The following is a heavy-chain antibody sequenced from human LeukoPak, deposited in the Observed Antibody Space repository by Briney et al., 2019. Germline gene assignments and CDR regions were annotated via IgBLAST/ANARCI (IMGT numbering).Heavy chain of an antibody. J-gene: IGHJ4*02. CDR1: GGSISSYY. CDR2: IYYSGST. Sequence: SETLSLTCTVSGGSISSYYWSWIRQPPGKGLEWIGYIYYSGSTNYNPSLKSRVTISVDTSKNQFSLKLSSVTAADTAVYYCARDQRWLPRGFDYWGQGTLVTVSS. V-gene: IGHV4-59*12. D-gene: IGHD6-19*01. CDR3: ARDQRWLPRGFDY.